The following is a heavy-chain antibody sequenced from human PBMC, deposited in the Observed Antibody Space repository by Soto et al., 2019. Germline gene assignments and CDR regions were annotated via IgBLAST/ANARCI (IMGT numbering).Heavy chain of an antibody. CDR1: GGSFSGYY. V-gene: IGHV4-34*01. D-gene: IGHD2-2*01. CDR2: INHRGST. J-gene: IGHJ6*03. Sequence: SETLSLTCAVYGGSFSGYYWSWIRQPPGKGLEWIGEINHRGSTNYNPSLKSRVTISVDTSKNQFSLKLSSVTAADTAVYYCARAGKIVVVPAAMRHYYYYMDVWGKGTTVTVSS. CDR3: ARAGKIVVVPAAMRHYYYYMDV.